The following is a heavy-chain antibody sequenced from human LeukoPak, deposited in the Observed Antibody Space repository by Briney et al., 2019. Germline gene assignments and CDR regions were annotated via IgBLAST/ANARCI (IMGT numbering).Heavy chain of an antibody. CDR3: ARTTYYYDISGYSYYFDD. CDR2: IYYSGNT. D-gene: IGHD3-22*01. Sequence: PSETLSLTCTVSGGSITSYNWNWIRQPPGKGLEWIGFIYYSGNTNYNPSLKSRVTISVDTSKSQFSLKLSSVTAADTAVYHCARTTYYYDISGYSYYFDDWGQGTLVTVSS. V-gene: IGHV4-59*01. J-gene: IGHJ4*02. CDR1: GGSITSYN.